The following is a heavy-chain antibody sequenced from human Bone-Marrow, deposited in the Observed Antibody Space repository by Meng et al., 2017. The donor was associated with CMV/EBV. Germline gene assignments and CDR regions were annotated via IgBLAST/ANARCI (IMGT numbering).Heavy chain of an antibody. CDR1: GFTFSSYA. Sequence: SCAASGFTFSSYAMSWVRQALGKGLEWVSAISGSGGSTYYADSVKGRFTISRDNSKNTLYLQMNSLRAEDTAVYYCAKDRWFGETVNWFDPWGQGTLVTVSS. CDR3: AKDRWFGETVNWFDP. D-gene: IGHD3-10*01. J-gene: IGHJ5*02. V-gene: IGHV3-23*01. CDR2: ISGSGGST.